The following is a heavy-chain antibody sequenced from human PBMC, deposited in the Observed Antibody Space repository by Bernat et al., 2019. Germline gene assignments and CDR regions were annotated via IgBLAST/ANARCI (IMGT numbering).Heavy chain of an antibody. CDR2: INPSGDRT. CDR3: ARDNSAQEKSWWFDP. J-gene: IGHJ5*02. Sequence: QVQLVQSGAEVKKPGASVKISCTASGYTITNHYMHWVRQAPGQGPEWVGVINPSGDRTVYAQKFQGKVTMTRDTSTSTFYMEVSSLKSDDTAVYYCARDNSAQEKSWWFDPWGQGTLVTVSS. CDR1: GYTITNHY. V-gene: IGHV1-46*01. D-gene: IGHD2-21*01.